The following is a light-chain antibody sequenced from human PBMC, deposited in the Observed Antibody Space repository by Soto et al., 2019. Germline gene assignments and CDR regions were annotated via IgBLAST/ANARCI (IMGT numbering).Light chain of an antibody. CDR3: QRYYNAPFT. V-gene: IGKV1-27*01. CDR1: QDIKNY. CDR2: AAS. J-gene: IGKJ4*01. Sequence: DIQVTQYPSSLSASVGDRVTITCRASQDIKNYLAWYQQKQGAIPKLLIYAASTLESGIPPRFSGSGSGTDFTLTINNLQPEDVATYYCQRYYNAPFTFGGGTKGEIK.